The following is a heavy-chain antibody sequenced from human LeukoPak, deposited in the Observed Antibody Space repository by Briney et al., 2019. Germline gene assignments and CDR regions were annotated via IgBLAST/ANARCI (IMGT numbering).Heavy chain of an antibody. Sequence: SETLSLTCTVSAGSITSGDYYWSWIRQPPGNGLDWIRYIYYSESTYYNPYLKSRVTVSVDMSKNQFSLKLSSVTAADTVVYYCARERRYYYGSGSYYNVDGMDVWGQGTTVTVSS. CDR1: AGSITSGDYY. CDR3: ARERRYYYGSGSYYNVDGMDV. J-gene: IGHJ6*02. CDR2: IYYSEST. D-gene: IGHD3-10*01. V-gene: IGHV4-30-4*08.